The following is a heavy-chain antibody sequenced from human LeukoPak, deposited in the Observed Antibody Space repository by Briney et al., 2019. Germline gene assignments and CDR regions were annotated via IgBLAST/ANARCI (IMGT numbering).Heavy chain of an antibody. CDR1: GGSIINYY. Sequence: SETLSLTCTVSGGSIINYYWSWIRQPAGKGLEWIGRIYTSGSIDHNPSLKSRVTMSVDSSKNQFSLRLTSVTAADTAVYYCARLSQGLIIDYWGQGTLVTVSS. J-gene: IGHJ4*02. CDR3: ARLSQGLIIDY. D-gene: IGHD2/OR15-2a*01. V-gene: IGHV4-4*07. CDR2: IYTSGSI.